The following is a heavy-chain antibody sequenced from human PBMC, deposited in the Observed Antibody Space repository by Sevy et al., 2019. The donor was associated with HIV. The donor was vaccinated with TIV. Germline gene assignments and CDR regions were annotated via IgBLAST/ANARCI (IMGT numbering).Heavy chain of an antibody. V-gene: IGHV3-30-3*01. J-gene: IGHJ6*03. CDR3: VRDGPKVGQDYYYYYYMDV. CDR1: GFTFSSYA. D-gene: IGHD1-26*01. Sequence: GGSLRLSCAASGFTFSSYAMHWVRQAPGKGLEWVAVISYDGSNKYYADSVKGRFTISRDNSKNTLYLQMNSLRAEDTAVYYCVRDGPKVGQDYYYYYYMDVWGKGTTVTVSS. CDR2: ISYDGSNK.